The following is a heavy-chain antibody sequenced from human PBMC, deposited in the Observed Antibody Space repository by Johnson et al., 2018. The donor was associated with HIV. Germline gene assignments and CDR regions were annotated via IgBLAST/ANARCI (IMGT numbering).Heavy chain of an antibody. Sequence: VQLVESGGGVVRPGGSLRLSCAASGFTFSDYYMSWIRQAPGKGLEWVSYISSSGSTIYYADSVKGRFTISRDNAKNTLYLQMNSLRAEDTALYYCAKGLRSSYMCAFDIWGQGTMVTVSS. V-gene: IGHV3-11*01. CDR3: AKGLRSSYMCAFDI. CDR2: ISSSGSTI. J-gene: IGHJ3*02. D-gene: IGHD6-13*01. CDR1: GFTFSDYY.